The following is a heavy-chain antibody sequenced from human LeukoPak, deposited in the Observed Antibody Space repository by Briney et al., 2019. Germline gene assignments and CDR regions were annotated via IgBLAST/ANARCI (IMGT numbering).Heavy chain of an antibody. V-gene: IGHV4-31*03. CDR3: ASDRGSGWSVPYYGMDV. Sequence: SETLSLTCTVSGGSISSGGYYWSWIRQHPGKGLEWIGYIYYSGSTYYNPSLKSRVTISVDTSKNQFSLKLSSVTAADTAVYYCASDRGSGWSVPYYGMDVWGQGTTVTVSS. CDR2: IYYSGST. J-gene: IGHJ6*02. CDR1: GGSISSGGYY. D-gene: IGHD6-19*01.